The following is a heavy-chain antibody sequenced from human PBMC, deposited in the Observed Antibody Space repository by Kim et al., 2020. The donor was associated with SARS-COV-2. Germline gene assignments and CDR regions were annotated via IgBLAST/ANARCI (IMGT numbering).Heavy chain of an antibody. D-gene: IGHD1-26*01. Sequence: GGSLRLSCVGSGFTFNTYGMHWVRQAPGKGLECVSAITYNGGHKFYADSVKGRFTISRDNSKNTLYLQMNSLRIEDTAVYYCAKSFSGGYFGDDYWGQRTLVTVSP. CDR3: AKSFSGGYFGDDY. CDR1: GFTFNTYG. V-gene: IGHV3-30*18. J-gene: IGHJ4*02. CDR2: ITYNGGHK.